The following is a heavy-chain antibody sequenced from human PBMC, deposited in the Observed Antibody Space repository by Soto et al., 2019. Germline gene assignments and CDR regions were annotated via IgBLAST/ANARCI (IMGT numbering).Heavy chain of an antibody. V-gene: IGHV4-34*01. D-gene: IGHD2-15*01. CDR1: GGSFSGYY. CDR3: ARGPRYCSGGSCYSLVAPHYYYYMDV. J-gene: IGHJ6*03. Sequence: QVQLQQWGAGLLKPSATLSLTCAVYGGSFSGYYWSWIRQPPGKGLEWIGEINHSGSTNYNPSLKSRVTIAVDKSKNQFSLKLSSVTAADTAVYYCARGPRYCSGGSCYSLVAPHYYYYMDVWGKGTTVPVSS. CDR2: INHSGST.